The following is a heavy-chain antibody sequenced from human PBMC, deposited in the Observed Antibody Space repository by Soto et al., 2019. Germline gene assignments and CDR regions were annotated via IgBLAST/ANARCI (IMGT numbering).Heavy chain of an antibody. D-gene: IGHD3-22*01. CDR1: GFTFSSYA. CDR2: ISGSGGST. J-gene: IGHJ4*02. Sequence: GGSLRLSCAASGFTFSSYAMSWVRQAPGKGLEWVSAISGSGGSTYYADSVKGRFTISRDNSKNTLYLQMDSLRAEDTAVYYCAKVVRYYYDSSGYYFDYWGQGTLVTVSS. CDR3: AKVVRYYYDSSGYYFDY. V-gene: IGHV3-23*01.